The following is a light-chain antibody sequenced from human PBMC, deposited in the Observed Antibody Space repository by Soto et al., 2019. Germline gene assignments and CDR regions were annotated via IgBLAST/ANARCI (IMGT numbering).Light chain of an antibody. CDR2: DAT. CDR3: LQLNRYPLT. V-gene: IGKV1-33*01. J-gene: IGKJ4*01. Sequence: IEMTQSPSSLSASFGYRVTITCHASQDINNYLNWYQQKPGKAPKLLIFDATNLETGVPSRFSGSGSWTEFSLTIRALQPEDFATYYCLQLNRYPLTFGGGTKVDIK. CDR1: QDINNY.